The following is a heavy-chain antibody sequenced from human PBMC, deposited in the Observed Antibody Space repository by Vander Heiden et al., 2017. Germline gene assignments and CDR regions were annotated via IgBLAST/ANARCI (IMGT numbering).Heavy chain of an antibody. CDR3: AKVTGSRAAHGMDV. CDR1: GSTFYDCA. CDR2: ISCNSGGK. V-gene: IGHV3-9*01. J-gene: IGHJ6*02. D-gene: IGHD6-25*01. Sequence: EVQLVESGGGLVQPGRSLSTPCAASGSTFYDCAMHWGRQAPGKGLEWVSGISCNSGGKGYADSMKGRFTISRNNTKNSLYLQMNSLRAEDTALYYCAKVTGSRAAHGMDVWGQGTTVTVSS.